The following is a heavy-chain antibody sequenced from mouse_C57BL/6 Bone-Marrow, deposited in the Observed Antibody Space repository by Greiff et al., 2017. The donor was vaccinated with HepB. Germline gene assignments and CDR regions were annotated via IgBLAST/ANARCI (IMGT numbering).Heavy chain of an antibody. V-gene: IGHV14-1*01. J-gene: IGHJ4*01. CDR1: GFNIKDYY. CDR3: TTPPIYYDYPYAMDY. Sequence: EVQVVESGAELVRPGASVKLSCTASGFNIKDYYMHWVKQRPEQGLEWIGRIDPEDGDTEYAPKFQGKATMTADTSSNTAYLQLSSLTSEDTAVYYCTTPPIYYDYPYAMDYWGQGTSVTVSS. D-gene: IGHD2-4*01. CDR2: IDPEDGDT.